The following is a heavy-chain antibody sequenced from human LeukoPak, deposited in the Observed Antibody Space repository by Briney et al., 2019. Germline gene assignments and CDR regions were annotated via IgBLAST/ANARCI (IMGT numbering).Heavy chain of an antibody. J-gene: IGHJ4*02. CDR3: ARDQSNIVAAAPPFDF. Sequence: WASVKVSCKASGGTFSSYGISWVRQAPGQGLEWMGGIIPMFGTGNYAQKFQGRVTITADESTGTAYMELSSLRSEDTAVYYCARDQSNIVAAAPPFDFWGQGTLVTVSS. V-gene: IGHV1-69*13. CDR1: GGTFSSYG. D-gene: IGHD2-15*01. CDR2: IIPMFGTG.